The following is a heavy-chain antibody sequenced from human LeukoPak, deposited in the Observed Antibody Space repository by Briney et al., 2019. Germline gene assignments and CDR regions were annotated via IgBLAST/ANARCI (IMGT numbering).Heavy chain of an antibody. Sequence: GGSLRLSCAASGFTFSSYAMHWVRQAPGKGLEWVAVISYDGSNKYYADSVKGRFTISRDNSKNTLYLQMNSLRTEDTAVYYCARVASIWGQGTMVTVSS. V-gene: IGHV3-30*04. CDR3: ARVASI. CDR2: ISYDGSNK. CDR1: GFTFSSYA. J-gene: IGHJ3*02.